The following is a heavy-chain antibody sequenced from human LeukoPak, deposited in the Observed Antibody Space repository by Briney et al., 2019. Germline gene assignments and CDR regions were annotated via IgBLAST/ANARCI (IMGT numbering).Heavy chain of an antibody. Sequence: ASVKVSCKASGYTFTGYYMHWVRQAPGQGLEWMGWINPNSGGTNYAQKFQGRVTMTRDTSISTAYMELSRLSSDDTAVYYCARGPETTVSYYYYYYGMDVWGQGTTVTVSS. CDR2: INPNSGGT. CDR3: ARGPETTVSYYYYYYGMDV. J-gene: IGHJ6*01. V-gene: IGHV1-2*02. CDR1: GYTFTGYY. D-gene: IGHD4-17*01.